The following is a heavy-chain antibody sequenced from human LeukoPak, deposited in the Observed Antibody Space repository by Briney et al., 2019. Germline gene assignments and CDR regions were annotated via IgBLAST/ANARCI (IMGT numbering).Heavy chain of an antibody. D-gene: IGHD3-3*01. V-gene: IGHV4-34*01. CDR2: INHSGST. Sequence: SDTLSLTCAVYGGSFSGYYWSWIRQPPGKGLEWIGEINHSGSTNYNPSLKSRVTISVDTSKNQFSLKLSSVTAADTAVYYCARESPRYDFWSGHGGIYYFDYWGQGTLVTVSS. CDR1: GGSFSGYY. CDR3: ARESPRYDFWSGHGGIYYFDY. J-gene: IGHJ4*02.